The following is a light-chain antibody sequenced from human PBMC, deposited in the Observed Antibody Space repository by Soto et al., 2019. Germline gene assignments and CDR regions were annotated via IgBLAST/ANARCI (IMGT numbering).Light chain of an antibody. CDR1: SSDVGAYDY. J-gene: IGLJ3*02. V-gene: IGLV2-14*03. CDR3: FSYTRSSTWV. CDR2: DIN. Sequence: QSVLTQPASVSRSPGQSITISCTGTSSDVGAYDYVCWFQQHPGRAPKLMIYDINDRPSGVSSRFSGSKSGNTASLTISGLQAEDEADYYCFSYTRSSTWVFGGGTKLTVL.